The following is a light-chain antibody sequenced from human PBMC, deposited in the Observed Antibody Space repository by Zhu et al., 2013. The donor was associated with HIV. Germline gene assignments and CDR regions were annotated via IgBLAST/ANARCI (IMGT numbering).Light chain of an antibody. CDR1: QSVSRN. V-gene: IGKV3-20*01. J-gene: IGKJ1*01. CDR2: GAS. Sequence: EIVMTQSPGTLSVSPGERATLSCRASQSVSRNLAWYQQKPGQAPRLLIYGASHRATGIPDRFSGSGSGTDFTLTISRLEPEDFALYYCQQFSSSPWTFGQGTKVEI. CDR3: QQFSSSPWT.